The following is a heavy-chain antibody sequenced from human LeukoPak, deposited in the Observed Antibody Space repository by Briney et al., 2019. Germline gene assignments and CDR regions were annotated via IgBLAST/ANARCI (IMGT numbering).Heavy chain of an antibody. V-gene: IGHV4-59*08. CDR3: ARAVFRGVRGVTRFDY. Sequence: SETLSLTCTVSGGSISSYYWSWIRQPPGKGLEWIGYIYYRGSTNYNPSLKSRVTISVDTSKNQFSLKLSSVTAADTAVYYCARAVFRGVRGVTRFDYWGQGTLVTVSS. CDR1: GGSISSYY. J-gene: IGHJ4*02. D-gene: IGHD3-10*01. CDR2: IYYRGST.